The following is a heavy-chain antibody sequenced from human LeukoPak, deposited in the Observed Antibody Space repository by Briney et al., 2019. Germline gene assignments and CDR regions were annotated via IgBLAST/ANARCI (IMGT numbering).Heavy chain of an antibody. V-gene: IGHV5-51*01. CDR3: ARYGDQPYYYYGMDV. Sequence: PGESLKISCKGSGYSFTSYWIGWVRQMPGKGLEWMGIIYPGDSDTRYSPSFQGQVTISADKSISTAYLQWSSLKASDTAMYYCARYGDQPYYYYGMDVWGKGTTVTVSS. CDR2: IYPGDSDT. CDR1: GYSFTSYW. D-gene: IGHD4-17*01. J-gene: IGHJ6*04.